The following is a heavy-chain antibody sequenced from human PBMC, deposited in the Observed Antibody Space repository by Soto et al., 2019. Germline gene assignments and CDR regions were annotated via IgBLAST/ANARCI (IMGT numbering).Heavy chain of an antibody. CDR1: GFTFSSYA. V-gene: IGHV3-23*01. CDR3: AKRYSYGRYFDY. Sequence: EVQLLESGRGLVQPGGSLRLSCAASGFTFSSYAMSWVRQAPGKGLELGSAISGSGGSTYYADSVKVRFTISRDNAKNTLYLQMNSLRAEDTAVYFCAKRYSYGRYFDYWGQGTLVTVSS. J-gene: IGHJ4*02. CDR2: ISGSGGST. D-gene: IGHD5-18*01.